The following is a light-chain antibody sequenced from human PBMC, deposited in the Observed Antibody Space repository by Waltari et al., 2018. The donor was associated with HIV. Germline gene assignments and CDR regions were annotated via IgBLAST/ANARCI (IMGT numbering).Light chain of an antibody. V-gene: IGLV1-47*01. Sequence: QSVLTQPPSTSGTPGQTVTISFSGTRSDIGTNYVYWYQQVPGTAPKLLIYRNIQRPSGVPARFSGSKSGTSASLAISGLRSEDEAHYHCASWDDSLGGRWVFGGGTKLTVL. J-gene: IGLJ3*02. CDR2: RNI. CDR1: RSDIGTNY. CDR3: ASWDDSLGGRWV.